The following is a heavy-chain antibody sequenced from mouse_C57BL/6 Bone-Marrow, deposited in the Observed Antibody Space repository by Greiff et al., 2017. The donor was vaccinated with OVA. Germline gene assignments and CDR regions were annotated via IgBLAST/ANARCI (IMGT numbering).Heavy chain of an antibody. CDR2: INPNNGGT. D-gene: IGHD1-1*01. CDR1: GYTFTDYY. V-gene: IGHV1-26*01. CDR3: ARESDYGSSPYYFDY. Sequence: VQLKESGPELVKPGASVKISCKASGYTFTDYYMNWVKQSHGKSLEWIGDINPNNGGTSYNQKFKGKATLTVDKSSSTAYMELRSLTSEDSAVYYCARESDYGSSPYYFDYWGQGTTLTVSS. J-gene: IGHJ2*01.